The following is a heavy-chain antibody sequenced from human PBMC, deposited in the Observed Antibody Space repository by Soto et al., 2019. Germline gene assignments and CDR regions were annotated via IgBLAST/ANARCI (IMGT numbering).Heavy chain of an antibody. CDR2: ISSSSSTI. D-gene: IGHD3-3*01. J-gene: IGHJ6*02. CDR3: ARGRGITIFGVVNYYYGMDV. CDR1: GFTFSSYS. V-gene: IGHV3-48*02. Sequence: EVQLVESGGGLVQPGGSLRLSCAASGFTFSSYSMNRVRQAPGKGLEWVSYISSSSSTIYYADSVKGRFTISRDNAKNSLYLQMNSLRDEDTAVYYCARGRGITIFGVVNYYYGMDVWGQGTTVTVSS.